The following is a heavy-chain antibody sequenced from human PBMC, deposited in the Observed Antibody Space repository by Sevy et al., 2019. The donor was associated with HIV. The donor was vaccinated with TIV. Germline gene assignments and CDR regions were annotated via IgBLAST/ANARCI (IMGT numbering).Heavy chain of an antibody. CDR3: ARSPRLLGYCSGGSCLQYYYGMDV. J-gene: IGHJ6*02. CDR1: GFTFSSYA. CDR2: ISYDGSNK. Sequence: GGSLRLSCAASGFTFSSYAMHWVRQAPGKGLEWVAVISYDGSNKYYADSVKGRFTISRDNSKNTLYPQMNSLRAEDTAVYYCARSPRLLGYCSGGSCLQYYYGMDVWGQGTTVTVSS. V-gene: IGHV3-30-3*01. D-gene: IGHD2-15*01.